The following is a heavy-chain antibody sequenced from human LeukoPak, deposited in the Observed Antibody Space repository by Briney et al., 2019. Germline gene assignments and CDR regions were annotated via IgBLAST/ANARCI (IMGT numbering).Heavy chain of an antibody. CDR3: AKLMRHMMEDVYDI. CDR1: GFTLGSFG. V-gene: IGHV3-23*01. D-gene: IGHD2-21*01. CDR2: ISGTGLST. J-gene: IGHJ3*02. Sequence: GGSLRLSCAASGFTLGSFGVSWVRQAPGKGLEWVSFISGTGLSTYYADSVKGRFTISRDNSKSTLFMQMNSLRVEDTAVYYCAKLMRHMMEDVYDIWGQGTMVTVSS.